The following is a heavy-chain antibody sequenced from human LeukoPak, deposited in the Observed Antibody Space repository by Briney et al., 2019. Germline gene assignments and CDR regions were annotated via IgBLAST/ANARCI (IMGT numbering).Heavy chain of an antibody. CDR3: AKLMRHMMEDVYDI. CDR1: GFTLGSFG. V-gene: IGHV3-23*01. D-gene: IGHD2-21*01. CDR2: ISGTGLST. J-gene: IGHJ3*02. Sequence: GGSLRLSCAASGFTLGSFGVSWVRQAPGKGLEWVSFISGTGLSTYYADSVKGRFTISRDNSKSTLFMQMNSLRVEDTAVYYCAKLMRHMMEDVYDIWGQGTMVTVSS.